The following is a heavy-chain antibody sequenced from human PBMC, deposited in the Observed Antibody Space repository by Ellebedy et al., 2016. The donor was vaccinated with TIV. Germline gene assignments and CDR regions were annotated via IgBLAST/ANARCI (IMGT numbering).Heavy chain of an antibody. CDR3: ARGLQQLDL. CDR2: IGTYNGNT. CDR1: GYTFFSYG. J-gene: IGHJ4*02. V-gene: IGHV1-18*01. D-gene: IGHD6-13*01. Sequence: AASVKVSCKASGYTFFSYGISWARQAPGQGLEWVGWIGTYNGNTHSAPKLQGRVTMTTDPSTSTVSMELRSLKSDDTAVYYCARGLQQLDLWGQGTQVTVSS.